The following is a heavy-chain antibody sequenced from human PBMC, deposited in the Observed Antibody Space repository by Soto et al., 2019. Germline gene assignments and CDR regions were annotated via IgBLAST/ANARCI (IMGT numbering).Heavy chain of an antibody. D-gene: IGHD2-15*01. V-gene: IGHV2-5*02. CDR1: GVSLTTSGVG. J-gene: IGHJ4*02. Sequence: QITLRESGPTLVQPTQTLTLTCTLSGVSLTTSGVGVGWIRQPPGKALEWLALIYWDDDKRFSPSLKSRLAITRDTSKNQVVMTMTDMAPVVTAIYYCAHRQRTVVVGAPFDLWGQGSQVTVSS. CDR2: IYWDDDK. CDR3: AHRQRTVVVGAPFDL.